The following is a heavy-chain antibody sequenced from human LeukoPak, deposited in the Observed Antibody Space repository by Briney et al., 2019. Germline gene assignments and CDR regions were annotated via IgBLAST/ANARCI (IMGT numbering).Heavy chain of an antibody. V-gene: IGHV3-23*01. CDR3: ARPTVGVACNDY. CDR2: ISASGGST. CDR1: GFTFSSYA. Sequence: GGSLRLSCAASGFTFSSYAMSWVRQAPGKGLEWVSAISASGGSTYYADSVKGRFTISRDSSKSTLYLQMSSLRVEDTAVYYCARPTVGVACNDYWGQGTLVTVSS. J-gene: IGHJ4*02. D-gene: IGHD1-26*01.